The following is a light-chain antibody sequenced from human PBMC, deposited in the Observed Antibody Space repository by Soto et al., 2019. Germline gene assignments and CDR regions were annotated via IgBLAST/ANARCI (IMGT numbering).Light chain of an antibody. CDR2: SND. J-gene: IGLJ3*02. Sequence: QSVLTQPPSASGTPGQRVTISCSGSDSNIGSNTVNWYQHLPGMAPKLLTHSNDHRPSGVADRFSGSKSGTSASLAISGLKSEDEADYYCATWDDILNGWVFGGWTKLTVL. CDR3: ATWDDILNGWV. CDR1: DSNIGSNT. V-gene: IGLV1-44*01.